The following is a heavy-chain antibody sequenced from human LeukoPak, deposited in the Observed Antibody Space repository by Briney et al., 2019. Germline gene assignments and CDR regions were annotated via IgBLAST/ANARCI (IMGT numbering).Heavy chain of an antibody. CDR2: IKSKTNSYAT. J-gene: IGHJ3*02. CDR3: TRRGEVVRGVDDAFDI. V-gene: IGHV3-73*01. Sequence: GGSLTLSCAASGFTFSGSAIHWVRQSSGKGREWVGRIKSKTNSYATAYAASVKGRFTISRDDSKNTAYLQMNSLKTEDTAVYYCTRRGEVVRGVDDAFDIWGQGTMVTVSS. D-gene: IGHD3-10*01. CDR1: GFTFSGSA.